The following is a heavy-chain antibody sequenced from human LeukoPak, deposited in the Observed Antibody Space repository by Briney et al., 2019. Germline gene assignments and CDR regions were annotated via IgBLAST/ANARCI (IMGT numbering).Heavy chain of an antibody. CDR3: ARVAKERVGGVYYFDY. CDR2: IGTAGDT. D-gene: IGHD1-1*01. CDR1: GFTFSDYD. J-gene: IGHJ4*02. V-gene: IGHV3-13*01. Sequence: GSLRLSCAASGFTFSDYDMHWVRQPTGKGLEWVAAIGTAGDTYYTGSVKGRFTISRENAKSSLYLQMNSLRAGDTAVYYCARVAKERVGGVYYFDYWGQGTLVTVSS.